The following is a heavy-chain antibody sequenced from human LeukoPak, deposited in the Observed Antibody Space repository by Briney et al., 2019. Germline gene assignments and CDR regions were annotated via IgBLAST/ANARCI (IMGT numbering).Heavy chain of an antibody. CDR2: ISYDGSNK. J-gene: IGHJ4*02. CDR3: ARGRRIAAAGVLFDY. V-gene: IGHV3-30*01. CDR1: GFTFSSYA. D-gene: IGHD6-13*01. Sequence: GRSLRLSCAASGFTFSSYAMHWVRQAPGKGLEWVAVISYDGSNKHYADSVKGRFTISRDNSKNTLYLQMNSLRAEDTAVYYCARGRRIAAAGVLFDYWGQGTLVTVSS.